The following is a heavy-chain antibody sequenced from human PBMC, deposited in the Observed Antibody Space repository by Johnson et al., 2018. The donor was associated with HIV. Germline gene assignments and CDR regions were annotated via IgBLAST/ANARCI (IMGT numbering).Heavy chain of an antibody. V-gene: IGHV3-30-3*01. CDR3: AKGMGVSIGELSDAFHF. J-gene: IGHJ3*01. CDR1: EFTFSNYA. D-gene: IGHD3-10*01. Sequence: VESGGGVVQPGRSLKLSCAASEFTFSNYAMHWVRQAPGKGLEWVAVISYDGSSKYYADSVKGRFTISRDNSKNTLNLQMNSLRPEETAVYYCAKGMGVSIGELSDAFHFWGLGTVVTVSS. CDR2: ISYDGSSK.